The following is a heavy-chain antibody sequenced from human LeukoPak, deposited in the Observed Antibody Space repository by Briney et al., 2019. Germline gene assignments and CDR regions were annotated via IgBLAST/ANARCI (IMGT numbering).Heavy chain of an antibody. CDR1: GGSNY. CDR3: ARDSWLVQEGDGYFQH. V-gene: IGHV4-59*12. D-gene: IGHD6-19*01. CDR2: IHYSGSP. J-gene: IGHJ1*01. Sequence: PLETLSLTCTVSGGSNYWSWIRQPPGKGLEWIGYIHYSGSPNYNPSLKSRVTISIDTSKNQFSLKLNSVTAADTAVYYCARDSWLVQEGDGYFQHWGQGTLVTVSS.